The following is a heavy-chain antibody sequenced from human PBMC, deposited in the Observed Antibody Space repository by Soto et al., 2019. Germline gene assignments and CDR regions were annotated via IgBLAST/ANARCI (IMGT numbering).Heavy chain of an antibody. D-gene: IGHD4-17*01. CDR2: IYYSGDT. J-gene: IGHJ4*02. CDR3: ARDTRYGVLDY. CDR1: GGSISSYY. V-gene: IGHV4-59*01. Sequence: PSETLSLTCTVSGGSISSYYWSWIRQPPGKGLEWIGYIYYSGDTNYIPSLKSRVTISVDTSKNQFSLSLSSLTAADTAVYYCARDTRYGVLDYWGQGTLVTVSS.